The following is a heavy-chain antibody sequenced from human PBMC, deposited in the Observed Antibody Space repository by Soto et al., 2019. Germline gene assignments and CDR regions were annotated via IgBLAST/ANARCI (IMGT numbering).Heavy chain of an antibody. CDR2: IIPIFGTA. D-gene: IGHD5-18*01. Sequence: SVKVSCKASGGTFSSYAISWVRQAPGQGLEWMGGIIPIFGTANYAQKFQGRVTITADESTSTAYMELSSLRSEDTAVYYCASQLYSSGYNWFDPWGQVTRVTVSS. V-gene: IGHV1-69*13. CDR1: GGTFSSYA. J-gene: IGHJ5*02. CDR3: ASQLYSSGYNWFDP.